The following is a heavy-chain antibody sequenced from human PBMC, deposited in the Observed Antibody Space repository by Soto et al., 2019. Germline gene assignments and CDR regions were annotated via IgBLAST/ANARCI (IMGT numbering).Heavy chain of an antibody. J-gene: IGHJ6*02. CDR1: GFTFSSYA. CDR2: ISGSGGST. Sequence: GGSLRLSCAASGFTFSSYAMSWVRQAPGKGLEWVSAISGSGGSTYYADSVKGRFTISRDNSKNTLYLQMNSLRAEDTAVYYCAKAPHHPQGSGYYYYGMDVWGQGTTVTVSS. CDR3: AKAPHHPQGSGYYYYGMDV. D-gene: IGHD3-10*01. V-gene: IGHV3-23*01.